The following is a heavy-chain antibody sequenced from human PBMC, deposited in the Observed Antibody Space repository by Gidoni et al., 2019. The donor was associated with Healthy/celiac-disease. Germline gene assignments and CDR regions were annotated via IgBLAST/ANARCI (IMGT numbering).Heavy chain of an antibody. CDR3: ARGPYGDAADY. D-gene: IGHD4-17*01. J-gene: IGHJ4*02. CDR2: IKHSGST. Sequence: QVQLQQWCAGLLKPSETLSLTCAASGGSFSGYYWSWIRQPPGKGLEWIGEIKHSGSTNYNPSLKSRVTISVDTSKNQFSVKLSSVTAADTAVYYCARGPYGDAADYWGQGTLVTVSS. CDR1: GGSFSGYY. V-gene: IGHV4-34*01.